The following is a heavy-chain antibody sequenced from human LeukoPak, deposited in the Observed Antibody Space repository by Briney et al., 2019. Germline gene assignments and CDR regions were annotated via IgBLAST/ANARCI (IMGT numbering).Heavy chain of an antibody. CDR3: AKGVATITLPFY. Sequence: GGSLRLSCAASKFTCSSYAMSGVPQAPGEGLEGVSAISGSGGSTLYADSVKGRFTISRDYSENTLYLQMNSRRAEDAAVYYCAKGVATITLPFYWGQGTLVTVSS. V-gene: IGHV3-23*01. CDR2: ISGSGGST. D-gene: IGHD5-12*01. J-gene: IGHJ4*02. CDR1: KFTCSSYA.